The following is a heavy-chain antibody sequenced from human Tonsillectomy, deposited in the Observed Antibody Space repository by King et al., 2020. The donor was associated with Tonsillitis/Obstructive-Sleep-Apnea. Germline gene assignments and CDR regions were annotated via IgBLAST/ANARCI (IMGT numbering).Heavy chain of an antibody. D-gene: IGHD3-22*01. J-gene: IGHJ4*02. CDR3: ARDKELYSSPFDY. V-gene: IGHV1-2*02. CDR1: GYSFSGYY. Sequence: VQLVEFGAEVKKPGASVKVSCKASGYSFSGYYMHWVRQAPGQGLEWMGWISPNTGGTKFAQKFQGRVTMTTDTSISTAYMELSSLRFDDTAVYFCARDKELYSSPFDYWGQGTLVTVSS. CDR2: ISPNTGGT.